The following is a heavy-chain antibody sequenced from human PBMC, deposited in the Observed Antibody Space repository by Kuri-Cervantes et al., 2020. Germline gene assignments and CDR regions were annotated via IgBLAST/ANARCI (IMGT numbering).Heavy chain of an antibody. D-gene: IGHD3-22*01. V-gene: IGHV4-4*02. Sequence: GSLRLSCAVSGGSISSSNWWSWVRQPPGKGLEWIGEIYHSGSINYNPSLKSRVTISVDKSKNQFSLKLSSVTAADTAVYYCARDLGGSRYYYDSPVGHPWGQGTLVTVSS. CDR2: IYHSGSI. CDR1: GGSISSSNW. CDR3: ARDLGGSRYYYDSPVGHP. J-gene: IGHJ5*02.